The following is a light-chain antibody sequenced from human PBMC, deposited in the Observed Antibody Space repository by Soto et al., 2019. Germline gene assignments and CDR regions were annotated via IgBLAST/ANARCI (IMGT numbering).Light chain of an antibody. CDR2: VNS. CDR3: SSYTSSDTPYV. CDR1: SSDVGDYKY. J-gene: IGLJ1*01. V-gene: IGLV2-14*01. Sequence: QSALTQPASVSGSPGQSITISCTGTSSDVGDYKYVSWYQQHPDKAPKLIIFVNSNRPSGISNLFSASKSGNTASLTISGLQAEDEADYYCSSYTSSDTPYVFGTGTKLTVL.